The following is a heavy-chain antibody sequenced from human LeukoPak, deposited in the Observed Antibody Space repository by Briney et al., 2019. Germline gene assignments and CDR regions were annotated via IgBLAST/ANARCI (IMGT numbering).Heavy chain of an antibody. V-gene: IGHV1-18*01. J-gene: IGHJ4*02. Sequence: ASVKVSCKASGYTFTSYGISWARQGPGQGLEWLGWISAYNGNTNYAQQLQGRVTMTRDTSTSTAYMELRSLRSDDTAVYYCARAYGDSSSPDYWGQGTQVTVSS. CDR1: GYTFTSYG. CDR2: ISAYNGNT. CDR3: ARAYGDSSSPDY. D-gene: IGHD6-6*01.